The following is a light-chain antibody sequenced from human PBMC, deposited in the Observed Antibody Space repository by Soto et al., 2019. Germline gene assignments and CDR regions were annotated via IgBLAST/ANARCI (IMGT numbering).Light chain of an antibody. CDR3: QQYVTSPRT. V-gene: IGKV3-20*01. Sequence: EVVLTQSPDTLSLSPGETATLSCRASQSLWPTYVAWYQQKPGQAPRLLIYGAPFRATGIPDRFSGRGSGTDFTLSISRLEPEDFAVYYCQQYVTSPRTFGQGTKVDIK. CDR1: QSLWPTY. J-gene: IGKJ1*01. CDR2: GAP.